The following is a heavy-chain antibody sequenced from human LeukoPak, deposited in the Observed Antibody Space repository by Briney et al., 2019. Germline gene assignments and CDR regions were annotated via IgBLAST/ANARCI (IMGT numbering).Heavy chain of an antibody. CDR1: GFTFSSYS. CDR3: ARTLVGATRPYYFDY. V-gene: IGHV3-48*01. Sequence: QSGGSLRLSCAASGFTFSSYSMNWVRQAPGKGLEWVSYISSSSSTIYYADSVKGRFTISRDNAKNSLYLQMNSLRADDTAVYYCARTLVGATRPYYFDYWGQGTLVTVSS. J-gene: IGHJ4*02. D-gene: IGHD1-26*01. CDR2: ISSSSSTI.